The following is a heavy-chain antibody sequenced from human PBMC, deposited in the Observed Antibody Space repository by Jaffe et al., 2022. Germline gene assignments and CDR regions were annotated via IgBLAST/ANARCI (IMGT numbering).Heavy chain of an antibody. D-gene: IGHD3-3*01. J-gene: IGHJ2*01. CDR1: GGSFSGYY. CDR2: INHSGST. Sequence: QVQLQQWGAGLLKPSETLSLTCAVYGGSFSGYYWSWIRQPPGKGLEWIGEINHSGSTNYNPSLKSRVTISVDTSKNQFSLKLSSVTAADTAVYYCARGGVGVTILGQRPRNWYFDLWGRGTLVTVSS. V-gene: IGHV4-34*01. CDR3: ARGGVGVTILGQRPRNWYFDL.